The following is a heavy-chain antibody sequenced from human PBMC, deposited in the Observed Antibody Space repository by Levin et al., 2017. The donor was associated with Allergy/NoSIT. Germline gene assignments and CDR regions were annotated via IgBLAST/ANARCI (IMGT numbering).Heavy chain of an antibody. CDR3: AKATTINWYFDL. V-gene: IGHV3-23*01. J-gene: IGHJ2*01. Sequence: SCAASGFTFSSYAMSWVRQAPGKGLEWVSAISGSGGSTYYADSVKGRFTISRDNSKNTLYLQMNSLRAEDTAVYYCAKATTINWYFDLWGRGTLVTVSS. CDR1: GFTFSSYA. CDR2: ISGSGGST. D-gene: IGHD1-7*01.